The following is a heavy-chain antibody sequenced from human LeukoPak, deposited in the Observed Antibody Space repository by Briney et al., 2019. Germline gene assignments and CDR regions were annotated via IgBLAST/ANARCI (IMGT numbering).Heavy chain of an antibody. V-gene: IGHV3-53*01. J-gene: IGHJ4*02. CDR2: TRSDGRT. CDR3: VRYDSTGN. Sequence: GGSLRLSCAASGFIVSTNDMSWVRQAPGKGREWVSVTRSDGRTSYGDSVKGRFIISRDNSKYTVYLQMNSLRAEDTAVYYCVRYDSTGNWGQGTLVTVSS. CDR1: GFIVSTND. D-gene: IGHD3-22*01.